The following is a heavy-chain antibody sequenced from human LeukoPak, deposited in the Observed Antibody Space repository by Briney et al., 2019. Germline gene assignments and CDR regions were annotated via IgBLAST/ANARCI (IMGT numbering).Heavy chain of an antibody. D-gene: IGHD6-13*01. CDR2: IYYSGST. Sequence: SETLSLTCTVSGGSISSYYWTWIRQPPGKRLEWIGYIYYSGSTYYNPSLKSRVTISVDTSKNQFSLKLSSVTAADTAVYYCARQAAFLAAAGRDFDYWGQGTLVTVSS. CDR3: ARQAAFLAAAGRDFDY. J-gene: IGHJ4*02. V-gene: IGHV4-59*08. CDR1: GGSISSYY.